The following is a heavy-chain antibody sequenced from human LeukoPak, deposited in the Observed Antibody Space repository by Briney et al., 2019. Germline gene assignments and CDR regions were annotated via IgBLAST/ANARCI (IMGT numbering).Heavy chain of an antibody. V-gene: IGHV3-23*01. CDR3: ANDYRSGSFHDF. Sequence: GGSLRLSCAASGFSFSSYAMSWVRQPPGQGLEWVSVISRRDDYTYYADSVKGRFTISRDNSKNTVYLQMNTLRAEDTAVYYCANDYRSGSFHDFWGQGTLVTVSS. CDR1: GFSFSSYA. J-gene: IGHJ4*02. CDR2: ISRRDDYT. D-gene: IGHD3-10*01.